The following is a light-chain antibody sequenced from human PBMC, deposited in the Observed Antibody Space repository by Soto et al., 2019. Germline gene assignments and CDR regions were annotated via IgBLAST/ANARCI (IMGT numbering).Light chain of an antibody. CDR3: QQSATTPLT. Sequence: DIQMTQSPSSLSASVGDRVTIACRASQNIGNSLNWYQQKSGKAPKVLIYAASSLQSGVPSRFSGSGLGTDFTLTISSLQPEDFAIYYCQQSATTPLTFGGGTKVEIK. CDR2: AAS. CDR1: QNIGNS. V-gene: IGKV1-39*01. J-gene: IGKJ4*01.